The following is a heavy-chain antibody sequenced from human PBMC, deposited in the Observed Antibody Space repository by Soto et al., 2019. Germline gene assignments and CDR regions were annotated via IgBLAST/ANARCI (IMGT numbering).Heavy chain of an antibody. J-gene: IGHJ4*02. CDR2: IWYDGSNK. Sequence: QVQLVESGGGVVQPGRSLRLSCAASGFTFSSYGMHWVRQAPGKGLEWVAVIWYDGSNKYYADSVKGRFTISRDNSKNTLYLQMNSLRAEDTAVYYCAREGRWLQAYYFDYWGQGTLVTVS. D-gene: IGHD5-12*01. CDR3: AREGRWLQAYYFDY. CDR1: GFTFSSYG. V-gene: IGHV3-33*01.